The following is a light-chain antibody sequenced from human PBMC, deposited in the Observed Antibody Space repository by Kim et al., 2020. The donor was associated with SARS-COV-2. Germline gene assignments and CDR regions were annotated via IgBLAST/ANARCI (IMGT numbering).Light chain of an antibody. CDR3: QVWDSNTVV. Sequence: SYELTQPLSVSVALGQTARITCGGNNIGSKNVHWYQQKPGQAPVLVIYRDSNRPSWIPERFSGSNSGNTATLTISRAQAGDEADYYCQVWDSNTVVFGGGTKLTVL. J-gene: IGLJ3*02. V-gene: IGLV3-9*01. CDR2: RDS. CDR1: NIGSKN.